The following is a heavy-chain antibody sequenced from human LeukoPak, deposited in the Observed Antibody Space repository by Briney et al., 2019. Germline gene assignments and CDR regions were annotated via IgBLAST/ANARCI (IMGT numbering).Heavy chain of an antibody. CDR1: GGSISNYY. Sequence: PSETLSLTCTVSGGSISNYYWGWIRQSPGRGLEWIGSIYHSGSTYYSPSLRSRITISVDTSKNQFSLKLSSVTAADTAVYYCAREDYYDSSGYYLDCWGQGTLVTVSS. V-gene: IGHV4-38-2*02. D-gene: IGHD3-22*01. CDR3: AREDYYDSSGYYLDC. J-gene: IGHJ4*02. CDR2: IYHSGST.